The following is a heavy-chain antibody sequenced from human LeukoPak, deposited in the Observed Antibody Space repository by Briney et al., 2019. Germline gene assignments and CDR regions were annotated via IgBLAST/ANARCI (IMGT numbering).Heavy chain of an antibody. J-gene: IGHJ5*02. D-gene: IGHD1-26*01. Sequence: ASVKASCKTSGYTFTGYYMHWVRQAPGQGLEWMGVINPNTGGTSYAQKFQGRLTMTRDMFTSTDYMELTSLTSDDTAVYYCARDNSVGETAWWFDPWGQGTLVTVSS. V-gene: IGHV1-2*02. CDR1: GYTFTGYY. CDR2: INPNTGGT. CDR3: ARDNSVGETAWWFDP.